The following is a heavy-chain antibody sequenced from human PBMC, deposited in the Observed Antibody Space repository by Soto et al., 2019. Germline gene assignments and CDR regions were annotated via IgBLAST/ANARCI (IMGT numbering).Heavy chain of an antibody. Sequence: QVQLVESGGGVVQPGRSLRLSCAASGFTFSSYGMHWVRQAPGKGLECVAGISYDGSNKYYADSVKGRFTISRDNSKNALYLQMNSLRAEDTAVYYCAKRNSGKGVTFDIWGQGTMVTVSS. CDR2: ISYDGSNK. CDR3: AKRNSGKGVTFDI. J-gene: IGHJ3*02. V-gene: IGHV3-30*18. D-gene: IGHD2-21*02. CDR1: GFTFSSYG.